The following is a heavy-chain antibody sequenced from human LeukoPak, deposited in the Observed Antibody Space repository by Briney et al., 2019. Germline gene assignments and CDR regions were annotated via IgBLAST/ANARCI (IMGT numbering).Heavy chain of an antibody. D-gene: IGHD1-14*01. V-gene: IGHV1-69*05. J-gene: IGHJ6*03. CDR1: GGTFSSYA. Sequence: SVKVSCKASGGTFSSYAISWVRQAPGQGLEWMGGIIPIFGTANYAQKFQGRVTITTDESTSTAYMELSSLRSEDTAVYYCHSEDPGAPDMDVWGKGTTVTVSS. CDR3: HSEDPGAPDMDV. CDR2: IIPIFGTA.